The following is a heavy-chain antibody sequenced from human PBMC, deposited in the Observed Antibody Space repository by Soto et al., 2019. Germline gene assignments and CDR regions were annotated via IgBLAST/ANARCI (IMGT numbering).Heavy chain of an antibody. D-gene: IGHD6-13*01. CDR3: ARDSIAAAGNDY. J-gene: IGHJ4*02. V-gene: IGHV1-69*13. Sequence: SLQVSFTPSGDTFSSYTIAWVRQAPGHGLEWMGEIIPLFGTTNYVEKFQGRLTITADASTSTAYIDLSSLRSEDTAMYYCARDSIAAAGNDYWGQGTRVTVSS. CDR2: IIPLFGTT. CDR1: GDTFSSYT.